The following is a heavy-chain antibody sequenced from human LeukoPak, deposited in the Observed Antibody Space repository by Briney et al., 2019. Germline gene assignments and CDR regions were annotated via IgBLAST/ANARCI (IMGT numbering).Heavy chain of an antibody. D-gene: IGHD3-22*01. Sequence: PGGSLRLSCAASGFTFSSYGMHWVRQAPGKGLEWVAVIWYDGSNKYYADSVKGRFTISRDNSKNTLYLQMNSLRAEDTAVYYCTTVVYYDSSGYYPDFDYWGQGTLVTVSS. CDR2: IWYDGSNK. CDR3: TTVVYYDSSGYYPDFDY. V-gene: IGHV3-33*01. J-gene: IGHJ4*02. CDR1: GFTFSSYG.